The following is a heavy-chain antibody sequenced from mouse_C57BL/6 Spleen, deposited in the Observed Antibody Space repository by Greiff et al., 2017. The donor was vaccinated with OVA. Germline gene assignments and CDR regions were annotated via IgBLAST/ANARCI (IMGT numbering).Heavy chain of an antibody. D-gene: IGHD1-1*01. CDR2: ISAGGSYT. CDR3: ARCYYGSSYDY. Sequence: EVKLQESGGGLVKPGGSLKLSCAASGFTFSSYAMSWVRQTPEKRLEWVATISAGGSYTYYPDNVKGRFTISRDNAKNNLYLQMSHLKSEDTASYYCARCYYGSSYDYWGQGTTLTVSS. J-gene: IGHJ2*01. V-gene: IGHV5-4*03. CDR1: GFTFSSYA.